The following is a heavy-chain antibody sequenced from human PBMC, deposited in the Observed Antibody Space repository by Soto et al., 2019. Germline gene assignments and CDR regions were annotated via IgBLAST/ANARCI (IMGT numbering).Heavy chain of an antibody. J-gene: IGHJ4*02. Sequence: QITLKESGPTLVKPTQTLTLTCTFSGFSLSTSGVGVGWIRQPPGKALEWLALIYWDDDKRYSPSLKSRLTTTKDTSKTQVVLTMTNMDPVDTATYYCVRAGWNYWGQGTLVTVSS. CDR1: GFSLSTSGVG. D-gene: IGHD2-15*01. CDR3: VRAGWNY. CDR2: IYWDDDK. V-gene: IGHV2-5*02.